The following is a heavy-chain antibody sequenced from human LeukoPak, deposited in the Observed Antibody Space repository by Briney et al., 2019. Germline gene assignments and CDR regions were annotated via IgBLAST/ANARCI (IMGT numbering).Heavy chain of an antibody. CDR3: AKRSVAGTPYYFDY. D-gene: IGHD6-19*01. CDR2: ISGSGGGT. Sequence: GGSLRLSCAASGFTFSSFAMSWVGQAPGKGREWVSAISGSGGGTYYADSVKGRFTISRDNSKNTLYLQMNSLRAEATAVYYCAKRSVAGTPYYFDYWGQGTLVTVSS. J-gene: IGHJ4*02. V-gene: IGHV3-23*01. CDR1: GFTFSSFA.